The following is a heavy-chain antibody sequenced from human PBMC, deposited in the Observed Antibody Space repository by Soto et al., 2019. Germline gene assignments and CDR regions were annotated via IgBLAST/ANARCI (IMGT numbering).Heavy chain of an antibody. J-gene: IGHJ5*02. Sequence: QVQLQESGPGLVKPSETLSLTCTVSGGSVSSGNYYWSWIRQPPGKGLEWIGFIYYTGSTSYNPSLKSRVTISMDTSKHQFSLELTSVTAADTAVYYCASALYCSGGSCSFDPWGQGTLVTVSS. CDR2: IYYTGST. V-gene: IGHV4-61*01. CDR3: ASALYCSGGSCSFDP. CDR1: GGSVSSGNYY. D-gene: IGHD2-15*01.